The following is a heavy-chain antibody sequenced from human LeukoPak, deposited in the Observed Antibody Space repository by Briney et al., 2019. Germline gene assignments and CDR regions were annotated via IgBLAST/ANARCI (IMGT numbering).Heavy chain of an antibody. D-gene: IGHD6-6*01. CDR1: GFTFSSYA. CDR2: ISGSGGST. J-gene: IGHJ4*02. CDR3: ARDIEARRFDY. Sequence: GGSLRLSCAASGFTFSSYAMSWVRQAPGKGLEWVSAISGSGGSTYYADSVKGRFTISRDNSRSTLYLQMISLRAEDTAIYYCARDIEARRFDYWGQGTLVTVSS. V-gene: IGHV3-23*01.